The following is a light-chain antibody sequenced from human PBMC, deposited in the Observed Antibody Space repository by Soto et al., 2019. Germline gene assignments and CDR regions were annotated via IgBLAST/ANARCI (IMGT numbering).Light chain of an antibody. V-gene: IGKV1-39*01. Sequence: DIQMTQSPSSLSASVGDRVTISCRASQSISNFLNWYQQKPGKTPKLLIYAASSLQSGVPSRFSGSRYRTDFALPITSLQPEDFATYYCQQSHSPPWTFGQGTKLEIK. CDR2: AAS. CDR1: QSISNF. CDR3: QQSHSPPWT. J-gene: IGKJ1*01.